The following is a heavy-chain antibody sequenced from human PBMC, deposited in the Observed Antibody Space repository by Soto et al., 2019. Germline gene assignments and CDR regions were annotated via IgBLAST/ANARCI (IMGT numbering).Heavy chain of an antibody. CDR1: GGTFSSYA. CDR2: IIPIFGTA. D-gene: IGHD4-17*01. V-gene: IGHV1-69*06. CDR3: ARVDYGDYYYYYGMDV. Sequence: SVKVSCKASGGTFSSYAISWVRQAPGQGLEWMGGIIPIFGTANYAQKFQGRVTITADKSTSTAYMELSSLRSEDTAVYYCARVDYGDYYYYYGMDVWGQGTTVPVSS. J-gene: IGHJ6*02.